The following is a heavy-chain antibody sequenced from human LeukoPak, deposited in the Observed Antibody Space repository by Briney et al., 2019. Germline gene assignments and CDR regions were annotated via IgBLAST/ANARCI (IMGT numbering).Heavy chain of an antibody. CDR1: GGSFSGYY. J-gene: IGHJ5*02. Sequence: SETLSLPCAVYGGSFSGYYWTWIRQPPGKGLEWIGEINDSGSTNYNPSLKSRVTISVDTSKNQFSLKLSSVTAADTAVYYCARDDPLTESGSYHSGHGSFDPWGQGTLVTVSS. V-gene: IGHV4-34*01. CDR2: INDSGST. CDR3: ARDDPLTESGSYHSGHGSFDP. D-gene: IGHD1-26*01.